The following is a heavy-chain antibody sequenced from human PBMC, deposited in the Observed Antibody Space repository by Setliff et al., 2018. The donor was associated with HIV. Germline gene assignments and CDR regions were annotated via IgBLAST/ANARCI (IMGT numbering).Heavy chain of an antibody. CDR2: MLPILGMG. D-gene: IGHD4-4*01. V-gene: IGHV1-69*10. CDR3: AGSAHSYSYMGYYYHTMDV. Sequence: ASVKVSCKASGGTFSSYAIGWVRQARGQGLEWMGGMLPILGMGDFAQKFQGRVTITADASTRTAYMELSSLTSDDTAVYYCAGSAHSYSYMGYYYHTMDVWGQGTTVTVSS. J-gene: IGHJ6*02. CDR1: GGTFSSYA.